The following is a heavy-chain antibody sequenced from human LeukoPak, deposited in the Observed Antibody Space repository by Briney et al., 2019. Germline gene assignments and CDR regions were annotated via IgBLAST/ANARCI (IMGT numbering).Heavy chain of an antibody. CDR2: ISYDGSNK. CDR1: GFTFRSYA. V-gene: IGHV3-30-3*01. CDR3: ARATRRDGSPYYLDH. D-gene: IGHD5-24*01. J-gene: IGHJ4*02. Sequence: PGGSLRLSCAASGFTFRSYAMHWVRQAPGKGLEGVAVISYDGSNKYYADSVKGRFTISRDNSKNTLYLQMNSLRAEDTAVYYCARATRRDGSPYYLDHWGQGTLVTVSS.